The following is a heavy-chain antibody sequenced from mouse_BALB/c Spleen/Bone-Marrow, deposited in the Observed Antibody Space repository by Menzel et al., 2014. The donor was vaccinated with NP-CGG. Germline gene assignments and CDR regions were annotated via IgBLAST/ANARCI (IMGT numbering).Heavy chain of an antibody. CDR1: GHTFTSYW. V-gene: IGHV1-7*01. CDR3: ARYDGYEAY. Sequence: VQVVESGAELAKPGASVKMSCKASGHTFTSYWMHWVKQRPGQGLEWIGYINPCTGYTEYNQKFKDKATLTADKSSSTAYTQLSSLTSEDSAVYYCARYDGYEAYWGQGTLVTVSA. D-gene: IGHD2-3*01. CDR2: INPCTGYT. J-gene: IGHJ3*01.